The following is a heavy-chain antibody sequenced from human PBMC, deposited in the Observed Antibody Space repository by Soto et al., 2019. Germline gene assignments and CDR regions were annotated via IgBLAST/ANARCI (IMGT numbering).Heavy chain of an antibody. Sequence: PGGSLRLSCAASGFIFSSDWMHWVRQGPGGGLVWVSRINTDGSGTSYADSVKGRFTISRDNSKDTVYLQMNSLGAEDTAVYYCTRGLVASSPPYTYHGMDVWGQGTTVTVSS. J-gene: IGHJ6*02. CDR3: TRGLVASSPPYTYHGMDV. V-gene: IGHV3-74*01. CDR2: INTDGSGT. D-gene: IGHD5-18*01. CDR1: GFIFSSDW.